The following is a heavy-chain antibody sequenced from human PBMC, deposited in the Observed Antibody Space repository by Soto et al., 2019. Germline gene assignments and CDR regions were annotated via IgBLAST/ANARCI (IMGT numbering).Heavy chain of an antibody. CDR3: ARGWGYDSNDYYYAY. D-gene: IGHD3-22*01. V-gene: IGHV1-69*01. Sequence: QVQLVQSGAEVRKPGSSVKVSCKASGGTFSRHAISWVRQAPGQGLEWMGGISPIFGTANHAQKFQGRVTIIADESTSTVYMEVSSLRSEDTAMYYCARGWGYDSNDYYYAYGGQGTLVIVSS. CDR2: ISPIFGTA. J-gene: IGHJ4*02. CDR1: GGTFSRHA.